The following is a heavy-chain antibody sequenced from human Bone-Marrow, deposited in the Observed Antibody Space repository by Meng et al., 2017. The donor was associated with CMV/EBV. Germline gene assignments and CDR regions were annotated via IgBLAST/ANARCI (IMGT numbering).Heavy chain of an antibody. Sequence: QVQLVQSGAEVKTPGASVKVSSNATVYTFGTFYIHWGRQASGQGLEXMGAIRPSDSDKNYAQKFQGRVSMTRDMSTSTVDMELSSLTSEDTAVYYCARTWGYWGQGTLVTVSS. CDR2: IRPSDSDK. J-gene: IGHJ4*02. V-gene: IGHV1-46*01. D-gene: IGHD3-16*01. CDR1: VYTFGTFY. CDR3: ARTWGY.